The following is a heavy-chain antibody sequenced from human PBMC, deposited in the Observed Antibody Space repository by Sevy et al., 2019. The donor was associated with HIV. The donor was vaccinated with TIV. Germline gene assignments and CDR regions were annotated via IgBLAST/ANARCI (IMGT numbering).Heavy chain of an antibody. Sequence: GGSLRLSCAASGFTFSSFAMGWVRQAPGKRLEWVSSISGSGGSTYSADSVKGRFTMSRDNSKNTLYLQMSSLRAEDMAVYYCAKDRRCGGDDCFVDFDYWGQGTLVTVSS. CDR3: AKDRRCGGDDCFVDFDY. D-gene: IGHD2-21*01. CDR1: GFTFSSFA. J-gene: IGHJ4*02. V-gene: IGHV3-23*01. CDR2: ISGSGGST.